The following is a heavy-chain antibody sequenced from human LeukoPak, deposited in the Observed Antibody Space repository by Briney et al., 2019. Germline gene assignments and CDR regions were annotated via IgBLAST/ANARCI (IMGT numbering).Heavy chain of an antibody. Sequence: SETLSLTCAVYGGSFSGYYWSCIRQPPGKGLEWIGEINHSGSTNYNPSLKSRVTISVDTSKNQFSLKLSSVTAADTAVYYCARGKPAGKSFDYWGQGTLVTVSS. J-gene: IGHJ4*02. CDR2: INHSGST. V-gene: IGHV4-34*01. D-gene: IGHD2-2*01. CDR1: GGSFSGYY. CDR3: ARGKPAGKSFDY.